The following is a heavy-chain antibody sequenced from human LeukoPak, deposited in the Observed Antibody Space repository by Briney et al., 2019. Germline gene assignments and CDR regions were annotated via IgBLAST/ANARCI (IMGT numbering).Heavy chain of an antibody. CDR2: IIPIFGTA. J-gene: IGHJ4*02. Sequence: SVKVSCKASGGTFSSYAISWVRQAPGQGREWMGNIIPIFGTANYAQKFQGRVTITTDESTSTASMELSSLRSEDTAVYYCARSFTMVRGLIKDYFDYWGQGTLVSVSS. D-gene: IGHD3-10*01. CDR3: ARSFTMVRGLIKDYFDY. CDR1: GGTFSSYA. V-gene: IGHV1-69*05.